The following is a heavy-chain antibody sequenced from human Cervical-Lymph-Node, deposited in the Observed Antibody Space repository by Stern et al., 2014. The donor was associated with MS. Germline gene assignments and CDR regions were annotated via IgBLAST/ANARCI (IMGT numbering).Heavy chain of an antibody. CDR3: ARDGLFDSSSGY. D-gene: IGHD6-6*01. CDR2: IYTSGST. CDR1: GGSISSGSYY. Sequence: QVQLQQSGPGLVKPSQTLSLTCTVSGGSISSGSYYWSWIRQPAGKGLEWIGRIYTSGSTNYNPSLKSRVTISVDTSKNQSPLKLRSWTAADTAVYYCARDGLFDSSSGYWGQGTLVTVSS. V-gene: IGHV4-61*02. J-gene: IGHJ4*02.